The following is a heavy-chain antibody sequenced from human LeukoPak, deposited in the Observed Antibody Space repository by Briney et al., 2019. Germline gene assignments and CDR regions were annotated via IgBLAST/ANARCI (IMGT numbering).Heavy chain of an antibody. V-gene: IGHV1-2*02. CDR1: GYTFTGYC. D-gene: IGHD6-6*01. Sequence: ASVEVSCKASGYTFTGYCMHWVRQAPGQGLEWMGWINPNTGDTHSAQKFQGRVTMTRDTSISTAYMELSRLRSDDTAMYYCARLLYSSSSNLDYWGQGTLVTVSS. CDR3: ARLLYSSSSNLDY. J-gene: IGHJ4*02. CDR2: INPNTGDT.